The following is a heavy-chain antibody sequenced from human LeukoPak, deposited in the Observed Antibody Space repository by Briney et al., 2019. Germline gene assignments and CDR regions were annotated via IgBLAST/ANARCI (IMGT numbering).Heavy chain of an antibody. V-gene: IGHV1-69*06. Sequence: SVKVSCKASGGTFSSYAISWVRQAPGQGLEWMGGIIPIFGTANYAQKFQGRVTMTEDTSTDTAYMELSSLRSEDTAVYYCATGVYYDYVWGSYRSRAHYYYYYMDVWGKGTTVTVSS. CDR3: ATGVYYDYVWGSYRSRAHYYYYYMDV. J-gene: IGHJ6*03. D-gene: IGHD3-16*02. CDR2: IIPIFGTA. CDR1: GGTFSSYA.